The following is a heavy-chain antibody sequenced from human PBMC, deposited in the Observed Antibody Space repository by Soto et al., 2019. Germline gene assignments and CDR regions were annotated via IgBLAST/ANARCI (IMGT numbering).Heavy chain of an antibody. CDR3: ARQKAWTGEWLSLYAPGMDV. Sequence: QVQLVESGGGLVKPGGSLRLSCAAPGFTFSDYYMSWIRQAPGKGLEWVSYISSSGRTIYYADSVKGRFTISRDNAKNSLYLQMNSLRAEDTAVYYCARQKAWTGEWLSLYAPGMDVWGQGTTVTVSS. D-gene: IGHD3-22*01. V-gene: IGHV3-11*01. CDR1: GFTFSDYY. CDR2: ISSSGRTI. J-gene: IGHJ6*02.